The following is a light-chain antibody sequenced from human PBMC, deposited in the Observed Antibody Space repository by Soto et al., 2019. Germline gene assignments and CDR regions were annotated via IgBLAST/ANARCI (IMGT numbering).Light chain of an antibody. CDR2: YDS. CDR1: NIGSTS. Sequence: SYELTQPPSVSVAPGKTARITCGGNNIGSTSVHWYQQKPGQAPVLVIYYDSDRPSGIPERFSGSNSGNTATLTISRVEAGDEADYYCQVWDRSSDHAVFGGRTQLTVL. J-gene: IGLJ7*01. V-gene: IGLV3-21*04. CDR3: QVWDRSSDHAV.